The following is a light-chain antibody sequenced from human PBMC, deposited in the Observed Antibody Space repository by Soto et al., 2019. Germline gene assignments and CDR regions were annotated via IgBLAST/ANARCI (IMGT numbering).Light chain of an antibody. CDR3: LQHNAYPWT. CDR1: QDIRNN. Sequence: DIPMTQSPSSLSAPVGDRVTITCRASQDIRNNLGWYQQEPGKAPKRLQGGVPSRFSGSGSGTEFTLTISSLQPEDFATYYCLQHNAYPWTFGQGTKVDIK. J-gene: IGKJ1*01. V-gene: IGKV1-17*01.